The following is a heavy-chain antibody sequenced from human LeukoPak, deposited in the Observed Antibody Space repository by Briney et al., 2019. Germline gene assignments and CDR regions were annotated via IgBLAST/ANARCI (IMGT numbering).Heavy chain of an antibody. J-gene: IGHJ4*02. CDR1: GFTFNNYW. CDR2: ISYDGSNK. V-gene: IGHV3-30-3*01. D-gene: IGHD2-21*01. CDR3: AREVVATASAFDC. Sequence: GGSLRLSCAASGFTFNNYWMSWVRQAPGKGLEWVAVISYDGSNKYYADSVKGRFSISRDNARNSLYLQISSLRAEDTAVYYCAREVVATASAFDCWGQGTLVTVSS.